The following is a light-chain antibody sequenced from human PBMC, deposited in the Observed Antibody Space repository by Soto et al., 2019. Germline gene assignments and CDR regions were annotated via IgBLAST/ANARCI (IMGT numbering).Light chain of an antibody. Sequence: QSVLTQPPSASGSPGQSVTISCTGTSSDVGSYNYVSWYQQHPGKAPKLMIYEVSKRPSGVPDRFSASKSGNTASLTVSGLQAEDEADYYCSSYAGSNNYVIGTGTKVTVL. CDR2: EVS. V-gene: IGLV2-8*01. J-gene: IGLJ1*01. CDR1: SSDVGSYNY. CDR3: SSYAGSNNYV.